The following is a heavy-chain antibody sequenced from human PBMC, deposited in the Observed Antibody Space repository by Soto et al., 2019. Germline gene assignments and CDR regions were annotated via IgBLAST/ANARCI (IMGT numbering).Heavy chain of an antibody. Sequence: SETLSLTCTVSGGSISSGGYYWSWIRQHPGKGLEWIGYIYYSGSTHYNPSLKSRVTISVDTSKNQFSLKLSSVTAADTAVYYCARGPATEVDYWGQGTLVTVSS. D-gene: IGHD2-2*01. V-gene: IGHV4-31*03. CDR2: IYYSGST. J-gene: IGHJ4*02. CDR1: GGSISSGGYY. CDR3: ARGPATEVDY.